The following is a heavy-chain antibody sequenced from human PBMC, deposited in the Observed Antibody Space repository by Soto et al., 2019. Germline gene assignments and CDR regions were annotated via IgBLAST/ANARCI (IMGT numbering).Heavy chain of an antibody. J-gene: IGHJ5*02. V-gene: IGHV1-69*06. CDR2: IIPIFGTA. CDR1: GGPFISYA. D-gene: IGHD3-9*01. Sequence: SVKVGCNASGGPFISYAIIWVRQTPGQGLEWMGGIIPIFGTANYAQKFQGRVTITADKSTSTAYMELSSLRSEDTAVYYCARDRWTGYYSEWFDPCGQGTLVTVSS. CDR3: ARDRWTGYYSEWFDP.